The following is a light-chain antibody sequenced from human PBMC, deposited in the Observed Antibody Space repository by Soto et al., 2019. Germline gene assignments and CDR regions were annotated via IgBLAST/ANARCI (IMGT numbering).Light chain of an antibody. J-gene: IGKJ1*01. V-gene: IGKV3-20*01. Sequence: EIVLTQSPGTLSLSPGERATLSCRASQTISGTYLAWYQQKPGQAPRLLIYSSSSRAAGVSDRCSGSGSGTDFSLTISRLEPEDFAMYYCQQYGRSPTWTFGQGTKVEVK. CDR2: SSS. CDR3: QQYGRSPTWT. CDR1: QTISGTY.